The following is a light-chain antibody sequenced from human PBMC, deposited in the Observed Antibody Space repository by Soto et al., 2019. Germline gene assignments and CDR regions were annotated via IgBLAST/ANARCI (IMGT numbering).Light chain of an antibody. V-gene: IGKV3-20*01. Sequence: EFVWTQSPGTRSLSPGERATISGRASQSVSSSYLAWSQQKPGQAPRLLIYRASTRATGVPARFSGSGSGTEFTLTIRSLKSEDFAVYSCLQYHNLWAFGQGTKLDIK. CDR2: RAS. CDR3: LQYHNLWA. CDR1: QSVSSSY. J-gene: IGKJ1*01.